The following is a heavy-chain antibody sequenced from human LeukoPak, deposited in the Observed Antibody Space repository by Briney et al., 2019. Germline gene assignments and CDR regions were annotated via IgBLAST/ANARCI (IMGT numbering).Heavy chain of an antibody. CDR3: AKEQREPYGMDV. CDR1: GFTFSSYW. CDR2: INSDGSYT. D-gene: IGHD6-25*01. J-gene: IGHJ6*02. Sequence: PGGSLRLSCAASGFTFSSYWMHWVRQAPGKGLVWVSRINSDGSYTSYADSVRGRFTISRDNAKNSLYLQMNSLRPEDTALYYCAKEQREPYGMDVWGQGTTVTVSS. V-gene: IGHV3-74*01.